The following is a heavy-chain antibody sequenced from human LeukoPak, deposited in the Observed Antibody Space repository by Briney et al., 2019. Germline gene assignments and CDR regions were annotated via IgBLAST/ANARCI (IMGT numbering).Heavy chain of an antibody. V-gene: IGHV1-69*05. Sequence: SVKVSCKASGGTFSSYAISWVRQAPGQGLEWMGGIIPIFGTADYAQKFRGRVTITTDESTSTAYMELSSLRSEDTAVYYCASGVPAAIDDAFDIWGQGTMVTVSS. CDR2: IIPIFGTA. CDR3: ASGVPAAIDDAFDI. J-gene: IGHJ3*02. CDR1: GGTFSSYA. D-gene: IGHD2-2*01.